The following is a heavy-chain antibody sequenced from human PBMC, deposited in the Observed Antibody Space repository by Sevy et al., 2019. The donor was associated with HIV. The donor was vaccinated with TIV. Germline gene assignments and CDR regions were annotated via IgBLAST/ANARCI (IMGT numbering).Heavy chain of an antibody. CDR1: GGSMSSYY. D-gene: IGHD6-19*01. CDR2: IYTSGST. V-gene: IGHV4-4*07. CDR3: ASSSIAVAGGTFDH. J-gene: IGHJ4*02. Sequence: SETLSLTYTVSGGSMSSYYWIWIRQPAGKGLEWIGRIYTSGSTSYNPSLKSRVTMSLDTFKNQFSLNLNSVTAADTAVYYCASSSIAVAGGTFDHWGQGTLVTVSS.